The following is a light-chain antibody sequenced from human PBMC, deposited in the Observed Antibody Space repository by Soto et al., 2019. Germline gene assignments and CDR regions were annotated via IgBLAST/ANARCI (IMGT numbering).Light chain of an antibody. CDR2: GAS. Sequence: EIVMTQSPATLAVSPGERATLSCRASQSVSSNLAWSQQKPGQAPRLLIYGASTRATGIPARFSGSGSGTEFTLTVSSLQSEDFAVYYCQQYNNWPQTVGEGTKLEIK. V-gene: IGKV3-15*01. CDR3: QQYNNWPQT. CDR1: QSVSSN. J-gene: IGKJ2*01.